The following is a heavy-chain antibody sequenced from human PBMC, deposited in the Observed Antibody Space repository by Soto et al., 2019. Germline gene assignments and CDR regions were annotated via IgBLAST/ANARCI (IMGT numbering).Heavy chain of an antibody. V-gene: IGHV5-10-1*01. J-gene: IGHJ6*02. Sequence: LKISCKGSGYSFTSYWISWVRQMPGKGLEWMGRIDPSDSYTNYSPSFQGHVTISADKSISTAYLQWSSLKASDTAMYYCARGSAGTTSNYYYGMDVWGQGTTVTVSS. CDR2: IDPSDSYT. D-gene: IGHD6-13*01. CDR3: ARGSAGTTSNYYYGMDV. CDR1: GYSFTSYW.